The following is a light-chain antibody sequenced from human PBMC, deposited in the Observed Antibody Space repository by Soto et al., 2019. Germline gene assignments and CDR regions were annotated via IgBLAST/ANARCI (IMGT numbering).Light chain of an antibody. J-gene: IGKJ2*01. CDR2: AAS. CDR1: QSISSY. CDR3: QQSYSTPPYT. V-gene: IGKV1-39*01. Sequence: DIQMTQSPSSLSASVGDRVTITCRASQSISSYLNWYQQKPGKAPKLLIYAASSLQSGVPSRFSGSGSGTDLTLTISSLQPQDFSTYSCQQSYSTPPYTFGQGTKLEIK.